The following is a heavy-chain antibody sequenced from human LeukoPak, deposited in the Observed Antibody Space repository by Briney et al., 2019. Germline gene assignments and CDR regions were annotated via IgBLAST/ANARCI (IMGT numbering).Heavy chain of an antibody. D-gene: IGHD3-22*01. V-gene: IGHV3-30*02. CDR2: IRYDGSNK. J-gene: IGHJ4*02. CDR3: AKAPHPYYDSSGYHDY. Sequence: GGSLRLSCAASGFTFSSYGMHWVRQAPGKGLEWVAFIRYDGSNKYYADSVKGRFTISRDNSKNTLYLQMNSLRAEDTAMYYCAKAPHPYYDSSGYHDYWGQGTLVTVSS. CDR1: GFTFSSYG.